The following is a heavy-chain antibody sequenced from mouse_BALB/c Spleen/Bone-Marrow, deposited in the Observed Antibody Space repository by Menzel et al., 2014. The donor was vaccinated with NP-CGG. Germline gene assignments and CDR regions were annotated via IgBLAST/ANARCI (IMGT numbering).Heavy chain of an antibody. CDR2: ISTGSTII. Sequence: VRLQQSGGGLVQPGGSRKLSCAASGFTFSNFGMHWFRQSPEKGLEWVAFISTGSTIIYYADTVKGRFTISRDNPENTLFLQMTSLRSEDTAIYYCARSRFYGNYFDYWGQGTTLTVSS. CDR3: ARSRFYGNYFDY. V-gene: IGHV5-17*02. D-gene: IGHD2-1*01. CDR1: GFTFSNFG. J-gene: IGHJ2*01.